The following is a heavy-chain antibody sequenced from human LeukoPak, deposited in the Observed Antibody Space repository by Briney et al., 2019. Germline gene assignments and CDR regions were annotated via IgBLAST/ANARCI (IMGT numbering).Heavy chain of an antibody. CDR2: IHYSGST. D-gene: IGHD6-13*01. Sequence: PSETLSLTCTVSGGPIRSYYWSWMRQPPGKGLEGIGNIHYSGSTNFNPSLKSRVAIAVDTSKNQFSLSMRSVTAADTAVYYCARVSAAGMEFHYGMDVWGQGTTVFVSS. CDR3: ARVSAAGMEFHYGMDV. V-gene: IGHV4-59*13. CDR1: GGPIRSYY. J-gene: IGHJ6*02.